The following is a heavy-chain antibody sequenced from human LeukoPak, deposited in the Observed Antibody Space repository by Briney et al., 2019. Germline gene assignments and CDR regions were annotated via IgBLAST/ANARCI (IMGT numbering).Heavy chain of an antibody. J-gene: IGHJ4*02. V-gene: IGHV3-30*02. CDR2: IRYDGSNK. CDR1: GFTFSSYG. D-gene: IGHD3-22*01. Sequence: TGGSLRLSCAASGFTFSSYGMHWVRQAPGKGLEWVAFIRYDGSNKYYADSVKGRFTSSRDNSKNTLYLQMNSLRAEDTAVYYCAKDTMIVVFSVGIDYWGQGTLVTVSS. CDR3: AKDTMIVVFSVGIDY.